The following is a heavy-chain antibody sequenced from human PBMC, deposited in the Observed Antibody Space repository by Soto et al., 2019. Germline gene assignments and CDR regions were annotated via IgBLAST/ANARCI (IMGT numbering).Heavy chain of an antibody. J-gene: IGHJ6*02. CDR2: INQDGSEK. Sequence: EVRLVESGGGLVQPGGSLTLSCAASGFTFSTYWMTWVRQAPGKGLEWVANINQDGSEKYYMDSMKGRFTISRDNAKNSLLLQLNSLRAEDTAVYYCARARGRPDLRDTHSYDSSDLDYGMDVWGQGTTVTVSS. D-gene: IGHD3-22*01. CDR1: GFTFSTYW. CDR3: ARARGRPDLRDTHSYDSSDLDYGMDV. V-gene: IGHV3-7*01.